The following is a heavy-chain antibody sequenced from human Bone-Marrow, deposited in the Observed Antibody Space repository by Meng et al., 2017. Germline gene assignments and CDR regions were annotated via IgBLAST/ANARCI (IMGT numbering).Heavy chain of an antibody. J-gene: IGHJ4*02. CDR3: ASTYYYDSSGYH. D-gene: IGHD3-22*01. Sequence: WMGGIIPIFGTANYAQKFQGRVTITADEFTSTAYMELSSLRSEDTAVYYCASTYYYDSSGYHWGQGTLVTVYS. CDR2: IIPIFGTA. V-gene: IGHV1-69*01.